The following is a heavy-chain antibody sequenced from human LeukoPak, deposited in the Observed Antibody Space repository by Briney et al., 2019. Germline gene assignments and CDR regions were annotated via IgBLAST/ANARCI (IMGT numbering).Heavy chain of an antibody. V-gene: IGHV5-51*01. D-gene: IGHD3-10*01. CDR1: GYSFTSYW. J-gene: IGHJ4*02. Sequence: HGESLKIPCKGSGYSFTSYWIGWVRRMPGKGLEWMGIIYPGDSDTRYSPSFQGQVTISADKSISTAYLQWSSLKASDTAMYYCARLYYGSGSYYRRASKLGYYFDYWGQGTLVTVSS. CDR2: IYPGDSDT. CDR3: ARLYYGSGSYYRRASKLGYYFDY.